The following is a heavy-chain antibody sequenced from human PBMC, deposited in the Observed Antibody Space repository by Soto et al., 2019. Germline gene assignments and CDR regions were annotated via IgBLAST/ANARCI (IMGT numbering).Heavy chain of an antibody. CDR3: ARDCSAGSCYHNWFDP. J-gene: IGHJ5*02. CDR1: GGTFSSYA. V-gene: IGHV1-69*13. CDR2: IIPIFGTA. D-gene: IGHD2-15*01. Sequence: SVKVSCKASGGTFSSYAISWLRQSPGQGLEWMGGIIPIFGTANYAQKFQGRVTITADESTSTAYMELNSLRSEDTAVYYCARDCSAGSCYHNWFDPWGQGTLVTVSS.